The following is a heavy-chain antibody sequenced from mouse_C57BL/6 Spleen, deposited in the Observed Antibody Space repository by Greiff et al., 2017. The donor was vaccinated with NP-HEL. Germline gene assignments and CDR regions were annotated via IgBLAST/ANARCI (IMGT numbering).Heavy chain of an antibody. D-gene: IGHD2-5*01. Sequence: EVQVVESGGDLVKPGGSLKLSCAASGFTFSSYGMSWVRQTPDKRLEWVATISSGGSYTYYPDSVKGRFTISRDNAKNTLYLQMSSLKSEDTAMYYCASPYYSNFHYYAMDYWGQGTSVTVSS. CDR1: GFTFSSYG. V-gene: IGHV5-6*01. J-gene: IGHJ4*01. CDR2: ISSGGSYT. CDR3: ASPYYSNFHYYAMDY.